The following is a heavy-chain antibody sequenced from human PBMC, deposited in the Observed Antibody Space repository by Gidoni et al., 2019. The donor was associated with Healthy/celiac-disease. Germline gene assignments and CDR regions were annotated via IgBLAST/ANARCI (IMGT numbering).Heavy chain of an antibody. CDR2: IYTSGST. CDR3: ARDPRGYSEWGYGMDV. V-gene: IGHV4-61*02. D-gene: IGHD5-18*01. CDR1: GGSISSGSYY. Sequence: QVQLQESGPGLVKPSQTLSLTCTVSGGSISSGSYYWSWIRQPAGKGLEWIGRIYTSGSTNYNPSLKSRVTISVDTSKNQFSLKLSSVTAADTAVYYCARDPRGYSEWGYGMDVWGQGTTVTVSS. J-gene: IGHJ6*02.